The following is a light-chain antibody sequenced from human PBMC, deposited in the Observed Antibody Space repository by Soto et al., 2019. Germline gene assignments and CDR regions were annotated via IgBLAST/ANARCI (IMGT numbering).Light chain of an antibody. CDR3: QQSSSTPQT. Sequence: DIQMTQSPSSLSASVGDRVTITCRASQSISSYLHWYQQKPGKAPKLLINVASTLQSGVPSRFSVSGSGTDFTLAITSLQPEDFATYYCQQSSSTPQTFGGGTRVEIK. V-gene: IGKV1-39*01. CDR2: VAS. J-gene: IGKJ4*01. CDR1: QSISSY.